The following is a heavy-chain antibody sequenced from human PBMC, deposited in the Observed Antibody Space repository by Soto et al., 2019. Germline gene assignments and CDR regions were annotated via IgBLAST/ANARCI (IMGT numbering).Heavy chain of an antibody. CDR1: GFTFSSYG. Sequence: QVQLVESGGGVVQPGRSLRPSCAASGFTFSSYGMHWVRQAPGKGLEWVAVIWYDGSNKYYADSVKGRFTISRDNSKNTLYLQMNSLRAEDTAVYYCARDVRYDSSGLGWFDPWGQGTLVTVSS. J-gene: IGHJ5*02. CDR2: IWYDGSNK. CDR3: ARDVRYDSSGLGWFDP. D-gene: IGHD3-22*01. V-gene: IGHV3-33*01.